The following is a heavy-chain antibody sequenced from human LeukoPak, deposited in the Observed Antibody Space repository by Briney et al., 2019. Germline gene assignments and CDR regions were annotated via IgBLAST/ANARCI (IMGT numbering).Heavy chain of an antibody. CDR2: INSDGSST. Sequence: GGSLRLSCAASGFTFSSYWMHWVRQAPGKGLVWVSRINSDGSSTSYADSVKGRFTISRDNSKNTLYLHMNSLRAEDTAVYYCSNFLSVRNRYDAFDIWGQGTMVAVSS. CDR3: SNFLSVRNRYDAFDI. D-gene: IGHD1-14*01. J-gene: IGHJ3*02. CDR1: GFTFSSYW. V-gene: IGHV3-74*01.